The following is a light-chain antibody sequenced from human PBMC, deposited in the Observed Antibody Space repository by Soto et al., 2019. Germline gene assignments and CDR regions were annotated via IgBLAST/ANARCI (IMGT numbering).Light chain of an antibody. V-gene: IGKV1-39*01. CDR1: QNINTY. CDR2: AAS. CDR3: QQMFTSPRALT. Sequence: DIQMTQSPSSLSASVGDRVTITCRASQNINTYLNWYQQKPGEAPRLLIYAASNLQGVVPSRFSGSHSGTDFTLTISSLQVEDYGIYYCQQMFTSPRALTFGAGTKVDIK. J-gene: IGKJ4*01.